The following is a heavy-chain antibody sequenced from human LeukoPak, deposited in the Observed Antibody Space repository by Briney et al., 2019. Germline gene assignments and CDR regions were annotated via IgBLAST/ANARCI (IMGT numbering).Heavy chain of an antibody. Sequence: ASVKVSCKASGGTFSSYAISWVRQAPGQGLEWMGGIIPIFGTANYAQKFQGRVTITADESTSTAYMELSSLRSEDTAVYYCATKGGCGGDGYSSGYFQHWGQGTLVTVSS. J-gene: IGHJ1*01. CDR1: GGTFSSYA. D-gene: IGHD2-21*02. V-gene: IGHV1-69*01. CDR2: IIPIFGTA. CDR3: ATKGGCGGDGYSSGYFQH.